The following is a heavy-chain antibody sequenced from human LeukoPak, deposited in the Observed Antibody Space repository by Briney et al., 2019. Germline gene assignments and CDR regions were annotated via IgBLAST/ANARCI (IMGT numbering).Heavy chain of an antibody. V-gene: IGHV3-30-3*01. CDR1: GFTFSSYA. D-gene: IGHD2-21*02. CDR2: ISYDGSNK. CDR3: ARDLYCGGDCYYFDY. J-gene: IGHJ4*02. Sequence: GRSLRLSCAASGFTFSSYAMHWVRQAPGKGLEWVAVISYDGSNKYYADSVKGRFTISRDNSKNTLYLQMNSLRGVDTAVYFCARDLYCGGDCYYFDYWGQGTLVTVSS.